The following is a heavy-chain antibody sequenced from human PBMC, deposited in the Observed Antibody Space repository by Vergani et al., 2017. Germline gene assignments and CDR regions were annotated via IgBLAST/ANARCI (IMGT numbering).Heavy chain of an antibody. D-gene: IGHD5-18*01. CDR1: GGSISSGGYY. CDR3: ARELPPDTAMGNYYYYGMDV. V-gene: IGHV4-31*03. Sequence: QVQLQESGPGLVKPSQTLSLTCTVSGGSISSGGYYWSWIRQHPGKGLEWIGYIYYSGSTYYNPSLKSRVTISVDTAKNQFSLKLSSVTAADTAVYYCARELPPDTAMGNYYYYGMDVWGQGTTVTVSS. CDR2: IYYSGST. J-gene: IGHJ6*02.